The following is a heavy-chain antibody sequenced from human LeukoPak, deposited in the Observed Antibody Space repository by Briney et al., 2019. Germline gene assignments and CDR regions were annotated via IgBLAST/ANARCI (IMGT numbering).Heavy chain of an antibody. V-gene: IGHV1-46*01. CDR2: INPSGGST. J-gene: IGHJ4*02. Sequence: ASVKVSCKASGYTFTSYYMHWVRQAPGQGLEWMGIINPSGGSTSYAQKFQGRVTMTRDTSTSTVYMELSSLRSEDTAVYYRARVNYYYGSGSSFDYWGQGTLVTVSS. D-gene: IGHD3-10*01. CDR1: GYTFTSYY. CDR3: ARVNYYYGSGSSFDY.